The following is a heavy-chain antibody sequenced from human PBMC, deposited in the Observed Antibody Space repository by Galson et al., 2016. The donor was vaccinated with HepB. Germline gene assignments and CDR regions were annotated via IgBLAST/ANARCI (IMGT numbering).Heavy chain of an antibody. CDR2: TSYDGTNK. D-gene: IGHD3-10*01. CDR1: GFTFNTYG. J-gene: IGHJ6*02. V-gene: IGHV3-30*18. Sequence: SLRLSCAASGFTFNTYGMHWVRQAPGEGLEWVAVTSYDGTNKHYADSVRGRFTISRDNSKNTLFLHMISLRAEDTAVYYCAKDTYFYGSGSYFAPRRYYFYGMDVWGQGTTVTVSS. CDR3: AKDTYFYGSGSYFAPRRYYFYGMDV.